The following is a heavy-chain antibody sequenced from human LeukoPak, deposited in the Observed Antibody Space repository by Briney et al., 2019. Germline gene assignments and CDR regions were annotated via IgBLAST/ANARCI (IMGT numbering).Heavy chain of an antibody. CDR3: ARHLRGASIWFDY. CDR2: IYHSGST. J-gene: IGHJ4*02. D-gene: IGHD1-26*01. V-gene: IGHV4-4*02. Sequence: SETLSLTCAVSGGSISSSNWWSWVRQPPGKGLEWIGEIYHSGSTNYNPSLKSRVTISVDKSKNQFSLQLSSVTAADTAVYYCARHLRGASIWFDYWGQGTLVTVSS. CDR1: GGSISSSNW.